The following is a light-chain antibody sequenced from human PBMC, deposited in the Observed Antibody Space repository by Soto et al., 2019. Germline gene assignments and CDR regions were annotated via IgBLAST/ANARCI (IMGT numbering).Light chain of an antibody. CDR1: RNDIGAYEF. CDR2: EVV. CDR3: KSYAGSNTYG. V-gene: IGLV2-8*01. J-gene: IGLJ1*01. Sequence: QSALTEPPSASGSLGQSVTISCTGTRNDIGAYEFVSWYQHHPGKAPKLIIYEVVQRPSGVPDRFSGSKSGNTASLTVSGLQAADEADYYCKSYAGSNTYGFGTGTKVTVL.